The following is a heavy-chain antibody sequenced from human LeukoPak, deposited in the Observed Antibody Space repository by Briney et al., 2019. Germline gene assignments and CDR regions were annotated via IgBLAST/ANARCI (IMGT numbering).Heavy chain of an antibody. D-gene: IGHD3-16*02. Sequence: PSETLSLTCTVSGGSISSYYWSWIRQPPGKGLEWIGYIYYSGSTNYNPSLKSRGTISVDTSKNQFSLKLSSVTAADTAVYYSARDLSYDYVWGSYRYFDYWGQGTLVTVSS. CDR1: GGSISSYY. V-gene: IGHV4-59*01. J-gene: IGHJ4*02. CDR3: ARDLSYDYVWGSYRYFDY. CDR2: IYYSGST.